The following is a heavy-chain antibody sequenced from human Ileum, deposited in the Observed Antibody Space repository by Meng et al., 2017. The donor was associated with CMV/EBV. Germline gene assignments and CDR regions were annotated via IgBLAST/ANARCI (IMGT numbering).Heavy chain of an antibody. CDR2: IKNRGNDYTT. D-gene: IGHD2-2*01. CDR3: VRVGPRLNAFDPFDY. CDR1: GFTFSDYY. J-gene: IGHJ4*02. Sequence: GESLKISCAASGFTFSDYYMDWVRQAPGKGLEWVGRIKNRGNDYTTEYVASVRGRFTISREDSTNSLYLQMGSLKTEDTAMYYCVRVGPRLNAFDPFDYWGQGTLVTVSS. V-gene: IGHV3-72*01.